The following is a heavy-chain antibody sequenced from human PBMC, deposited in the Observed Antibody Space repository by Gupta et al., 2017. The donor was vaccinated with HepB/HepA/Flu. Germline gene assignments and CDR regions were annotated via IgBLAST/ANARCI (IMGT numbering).Heavy chain of an antibody. J-gene: IGHJ4*02. CDR2: INAYNGNT. CDR3: ARGSVTILGAIRVDD. CDR1: GYTFPGYG. V-gene: IGHV1-18*01. D-gene: IGHD1-26*01. Sequence: QVPLVQSGGEVKTPGSSVKVSCKASGYTFPGYGISWVRQAPGQGLEWMGCINAYNGNTNYAQKVQGRVTMTTDTSTSTAYMELRSLRYDDTAVYYCARGSVTILGAIRVDDWGQGTLVTVSS.